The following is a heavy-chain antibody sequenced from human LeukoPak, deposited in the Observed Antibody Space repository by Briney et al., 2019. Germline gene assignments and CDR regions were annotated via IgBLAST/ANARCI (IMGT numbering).Heavy chain of an antibody. J-gene: IGHJ4*02. CDR3: AKPRGTISSAVDY. CDR2: IRDSGGAT. CDR1: GFTFNNYP. Sequence: PGGSLRLSCAASGFTFNNYPMNWVRQAPGKGLEWVSGIRDSGGATYYADSVKGRFTISRDNSKNTLFLQMKSLRAEDTAVYYCAKPRGTISSAVDYWGQGTLVTVSS. D-gene: IGHD3-16*01. V-gene: IGHV3-23*01.